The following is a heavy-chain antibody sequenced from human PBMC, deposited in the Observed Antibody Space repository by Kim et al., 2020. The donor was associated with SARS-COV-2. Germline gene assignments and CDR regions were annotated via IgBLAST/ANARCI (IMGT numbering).Heavy chain of an antibody. CDR2: IYYSGST. D-gene: IGHD6-13*01. J-gene: IGHJ4*02. V-gene: IGHV4-39*01. Sequence: SETLSLTCTVSGGSISSSSYYWGWIRQPPGKGLEWIGSIYYSGSTYYNPSLKSRVTISVDTSKNQFSLKLSSVTAADTAVYYCARHVEQLVPGRYMVPNYFDYWGQGTLVTVSS. CDR3: ARHVEQLVPGRYMVPNYFDY. CDR1: GGSISSSSYY.